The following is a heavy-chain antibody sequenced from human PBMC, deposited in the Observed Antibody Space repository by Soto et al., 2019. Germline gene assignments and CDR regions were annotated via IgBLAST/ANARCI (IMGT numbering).Heavy chain of an antibody. D-gene: IGHD3-10*01. J-gene: IGHJ5*02. V-gene: IGHV4-59*08. CDR2: IYYSGST. CDR3: ARSVTP. CDR1: GGSISNYY. Sequence: SETLSLTCIVSGGSISNYYWSWIRQPPGKGLEWIGYIYYSGSTNYNPSLTSRVTISVDTSKNQFSLKLSSVTAADTAVYYCARSVTPWGQGTLVTVSS.